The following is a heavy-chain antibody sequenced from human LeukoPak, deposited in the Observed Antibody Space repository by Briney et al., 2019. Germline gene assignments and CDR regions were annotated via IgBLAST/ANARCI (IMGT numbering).Heavy chain of an antibody. Sequence: GVLRLSCAVSGITLSNYGMSWVRQAPGKGLEWVAGISDSGGSTNYADSVKGRFTISRDNPKNTLYLQMDSLRAEDTAVYFCAKRGIVIRAVIIVGFHKEAYYFDYWGQGALVTVSS. CDR2: ISDSGGST. J-gene: IGHJ4*02. CDR1: GITLSNYG. D-gene: IGHD3-10*01. CDR3: AKRGIVIRAVIIVGFHKEAYYFDY. V-gene: IGHV3-23*01.